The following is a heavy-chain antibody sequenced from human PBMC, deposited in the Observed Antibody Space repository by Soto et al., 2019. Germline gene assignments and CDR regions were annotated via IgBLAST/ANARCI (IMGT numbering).Heavy chain of an antibody. CDR3: ARDQGDAFDI. CDR1: GFTFTSYE. CDR2: ISSSVNTI. V-gene: IGHV3-48*03. J-gene: IGHJ3*02. Sequence: LRLSWAASGFTFTSYEMNWVRQAPGKGLEWVSYISSSVNTIYYADSVKGRFTISRVNAKSSLYLQMDSLRAEDTAVYYCARDQGDAFDIWGQGTMVTVSS.